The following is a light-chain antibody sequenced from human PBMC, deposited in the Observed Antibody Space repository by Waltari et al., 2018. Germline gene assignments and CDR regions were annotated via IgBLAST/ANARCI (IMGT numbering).Light chain of an antibody. CDR3: CSYAGSNTPYV. CDR1: NGDVARYNV. J-gene: IGLJ1*01. CDR2: NVS. Sequence: QSALTQPASVSGSPGQSITISCTGTNGDVARYNVVSWYQQHPDEPPKLIISNVSNRPSGVSHRFSGSKSGNTASLTISGLQTEDEATYFCCSYAGSNTPYVFGTGTKVTVL. V-gene: IGLV2-23*02.